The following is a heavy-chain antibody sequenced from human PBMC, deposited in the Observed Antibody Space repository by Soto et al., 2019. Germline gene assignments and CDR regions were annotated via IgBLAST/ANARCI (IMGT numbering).Heavy chain of an antibody. CDR3: VRDWFGEFI. CDR1: GFTFSHYG. Sequence: EVLLVESGGGLVQPGGSLRLSCAASGFTFSHYGMNWVRQAPGKGLEWISYIDPSSEYIFYADSVRGRLITSRDNAQNSLYLQMNSLRVEDAGVYYCVRDWFGEFIWGQGTPVTVSS. V-gene: IGHV3-48*01. D-gene: IGHD3-10*01. J-gene: IGHJ4*02. CDR2: IDPSSEYI.